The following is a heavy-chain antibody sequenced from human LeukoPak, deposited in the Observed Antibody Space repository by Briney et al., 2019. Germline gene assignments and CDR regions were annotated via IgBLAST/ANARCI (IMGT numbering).Heavy chain of an antibody. Sequence: PGGSLRLSCAASGFTFSSYEMNWVRQAPGKGLEWISYISSSGSTIYYADSVKGRFTISRDNAKNSLYLQMNSLRAEDTAVYYCARKRQGGFDYWGQGTLVTVSS. CDR2: ISSSGSTI. V-gene: IGHV3-48*03. CDR1: GFTFSSYE. D-gene: IGHD3-16*01. CDR3: ARKRQGGFDY. J-gene: IGHJ4*02.